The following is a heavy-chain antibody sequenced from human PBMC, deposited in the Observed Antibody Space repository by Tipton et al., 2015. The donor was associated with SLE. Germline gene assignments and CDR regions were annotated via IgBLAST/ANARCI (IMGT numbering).Heavy chain of an antibody. Sequence: TLSLTCTVSGGSISNSRYFWAWIRQPPGKGLEWIGSIYYTGSTYHNPSLKSRVSISLDTSKGQLSLKLSSVSAADTGVYYCASARDHWLVYDYWGQGTLVTVSS. CDR3: ASARDHWLVYDY. CDR2: IYYTGST. CDR1: GGSISNSRYF. J-gene: IGHJ4*02. V-gene: IGHV4-39*07. D-gene: IGHD6-19*01.